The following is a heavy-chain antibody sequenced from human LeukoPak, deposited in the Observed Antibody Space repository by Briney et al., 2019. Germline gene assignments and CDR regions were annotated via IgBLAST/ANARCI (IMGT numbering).Heavy chain of an antibody. Sequence: ASVKVSCKASGYSFTGYYIQWVRPDPGRGLELVGWINPKNGGTYYAQKFQGRVTMTRDTSISTAYVELSRLRSDDTAGYYCARSSRPCSGGSCYLYAYYYHNMDVCGKGTTVTIAS. CDR2: INPKNGGT. V-gene: IGHV1-2*02. CDR1: GYSFTGYY. J-gene: IGHJ6*03. CDR3: ARSSRPCSGGSCYLYAYYYHNMDV. D-gene: IGHD2-15*01.